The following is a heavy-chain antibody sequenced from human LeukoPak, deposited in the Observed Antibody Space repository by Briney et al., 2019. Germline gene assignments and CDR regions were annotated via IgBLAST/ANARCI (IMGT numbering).Heavy chain of an antibody. J-gene: IGHJ4*02. V-gene: IGHV4-31*03. CDR1: GGSISSGGYY. Sequence: TSETLSLTCTVSGGSISSGGYYWSWIRQHPGKGLEWIGYIYYSGSTYYNPSLKSRVTISVDTSKNQFSLKLSSVTAAGTAVYYCAREKSYYYGSGTMGVDYWGQGTLVTVSS. CDR3: AREKSYYYGSGTMGVDY. CDR2: IYYSGST. D-gene: IGHD3-10*01.